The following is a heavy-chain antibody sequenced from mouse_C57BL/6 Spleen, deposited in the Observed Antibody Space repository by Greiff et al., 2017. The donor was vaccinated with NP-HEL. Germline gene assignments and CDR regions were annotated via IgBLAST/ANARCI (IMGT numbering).Heavy chain of an antibody. CDR3: ASPYYYGSSYDWYFDV. V-gene: IGHV5-4*01. CDR2: ISDGGSYT. J-gene: IGHJ1*03. D-gene: IGHD1-1*01. CDR1: GFTFSSYA. Sequence: EVQGVESGGGLVKPGGSLKLSCAASGFTFSSYAMSWVRQTPEKRLEWVATISDGGSYTYYPDNVKGRFTISRDNAKNNLYLQMSHLKSEDTAMYYCASPYYYGSSYDWYFDVWGTGTTVTVSS.